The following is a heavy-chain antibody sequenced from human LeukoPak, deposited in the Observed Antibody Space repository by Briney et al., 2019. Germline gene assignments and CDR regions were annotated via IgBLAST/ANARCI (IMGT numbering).Heavy chain of an antibody. Sequence: PSETLSLTCAVYGGAFSGYSWSWIRQPPGKGLEWIGEIDPNGTTNYNPSLKSRVIVSLDTCKNQFSLNLNSVTAADTAIYYCARGRCYEFGDYDCWGQGTLVTVSS. CDR2: IDPNGTT. CDR1: GGAFSGYS. CDR3: ARGRCYEFGDYDC. J-gene: IGHJ4*02. V-gene: IGHV4-34*01. D-gene: IGHD4-17*01.